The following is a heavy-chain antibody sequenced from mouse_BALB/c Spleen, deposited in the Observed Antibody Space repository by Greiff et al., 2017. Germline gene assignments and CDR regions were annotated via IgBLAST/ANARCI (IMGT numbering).Heavy chain of an antibody. CDR2: INPNNGGT. J-gene: IGHJ4*01. D-gene: IGHD2-1*01. Sequence: EVQLQQSGPELVKPGASVKISCKTSGYTFTEYTMHWVKQSHGKSLEWIGGINPNNGGTSYNQKFKGKATLTVDKSSSTAYMELRSLTSEDSAVYYCARRELGGFSIYYGNPYAMDYWGQGTSVTVSS. V-gene: IGHV1-18*01. CDR3: ARRELGGFSIYYGNPYAMDY. CDR1: GYTFTEYT.